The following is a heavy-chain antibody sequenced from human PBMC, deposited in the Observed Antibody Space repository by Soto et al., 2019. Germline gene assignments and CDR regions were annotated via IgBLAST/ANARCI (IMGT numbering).Heavy chain of an antibody. CDR3: ARIKDMVRGANDAFDI. CDR1: GFSLSTSGMC. D-gene: IGHD3-10*01. Sequence: GSGPTLVNPTQTLTLTCTFSGFSLSTSGMCVSWIRQPPGKALEWLARIDWDDDKYYSTSLKTRLTISKDTSKNQVVLTMTNMDPVDTSTYYCARIKDMVRGANDAFDIWGQGTMVTVSS. V-gene: IGHV2-70*11. CDR2: IDWDDDK. J-gene: IGHJ3*02.